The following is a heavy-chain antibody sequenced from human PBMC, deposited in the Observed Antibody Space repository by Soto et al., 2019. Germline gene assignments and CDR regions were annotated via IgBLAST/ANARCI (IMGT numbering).Heavy chain of an antibody. V-gene: IGHV3-33*01. CDR1: GFIFSPYG. CDR3: ARAPRMAPFDI. CDR2: IRNDGSDK. J-gene: IGHJ3*02. Sequence: GGSLRLSCXASGFIFSPYGIHWVRQAPGKGLEWVALIRNDGSDKYYAESVTGRFTISRDNSKNTVYLQMNSLRAEDTALYFCARAPRMAPFDIWGQGTMVTVSS.